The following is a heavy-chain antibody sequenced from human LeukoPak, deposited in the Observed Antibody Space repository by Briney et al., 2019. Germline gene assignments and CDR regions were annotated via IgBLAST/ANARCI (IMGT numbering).Heavy chain of an antibody. Sequence: GGSLRLSCAASGFTFSSYAMSWVRQAPRKGLEWVSLISATATYYADSVKGRFTISRDISRNTLYLQMNSLRADDTAVYYCAKGQGSGSYPLDYWGQGTLVTVSS. CDR2: ISATAT. CDR3: AKGQGSGSYPLDY. D-gene: IGHD3-16*02. CDR1: GFTFSSYA. V-gene: IGHV3-23*01. J-gene: IGHJ4*02.